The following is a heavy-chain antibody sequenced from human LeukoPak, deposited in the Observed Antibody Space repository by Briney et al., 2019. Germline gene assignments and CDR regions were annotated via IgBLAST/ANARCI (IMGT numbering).Heavy chain of an antibody. CDR3: ARSTAAGTYYYYYGMDV. D-gene: IGHD6-13*01. J-gene: IGHJ6*02. V-gene: IGHV1-2*02. CDR1: GYTFTGYY. Sequence: ASVKVSCKASGYTFTGYYMHWVRQAPGQGLEWMGWINPNSGGTNYAQKFQGRVTMTRDTSISTAYMELSRLRSDDTAVHYCARSTAAGTYYYYYGMDVWGQGTTVTVSS. CDR2: INPNSGGT.